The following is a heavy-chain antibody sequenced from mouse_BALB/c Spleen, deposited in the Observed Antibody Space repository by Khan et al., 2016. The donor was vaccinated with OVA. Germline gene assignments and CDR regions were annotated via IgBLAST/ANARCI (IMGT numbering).Heavy chain of an antibody. CDR1: GFSLTGYG. D-gene: IGHD1-2*01. CDR2: IWSDGST. J-gene: IGHJ3*01. Sequence: QIQLEESGPGLVAPSQSLSITCTVSGFSLTGYGVNWVRQPPGKDLEWLGMIWSDGSTDYNSALKSRLSINKDNSKSQVFLKMNSLQTDDTARYFCARELRLGGFAYWGQGTLVT. CDR3: ARELRLGGFAY. V-gene: IGHV2-6-7*02.